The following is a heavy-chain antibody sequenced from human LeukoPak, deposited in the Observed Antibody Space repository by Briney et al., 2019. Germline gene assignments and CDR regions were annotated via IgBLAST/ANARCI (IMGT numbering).Heavy chain of an antibody. CDR1: VFTFSSYG. D-gene: IGHD5-18*01. J-gene: IGHJ4*02. Sequence: GGSLRLSCAASVFTFSSYGMHWVRQAPGKGLEWVAVIWYDGSNKYYADSVKGRFTISRDNSKNTLYLQMNSLRAEDTAVYYCAREGHRGLPFDYWGQGTLVTVSS. CDR3: AREGHRGLPFDY. CDR2: IWYDGSNK. V-gene: IGHV3-33*01.